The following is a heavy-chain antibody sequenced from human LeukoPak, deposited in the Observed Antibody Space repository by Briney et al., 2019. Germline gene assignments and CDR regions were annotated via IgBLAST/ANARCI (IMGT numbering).Heavy chain of an antibody. Sequence: GGSLRLSCAASRFTFSTYGMHWVRQAPGKGPEWVAVISNDGSNKYYAYSVKGRFTISKDNSKNTLYMQMNSLRAEDTAVYYCAKDEGHCSGGSCYRQDYWGQGTLVTVSS. D-gene: IGHD2-15*01. CDR3: AKDEGHCSGGSCYRQDY. J-gene: IGHJ4*02. CDR2: ISNDGSNK. CDR1: RFTFSTYG. V-gene: IGHV3-30*18.